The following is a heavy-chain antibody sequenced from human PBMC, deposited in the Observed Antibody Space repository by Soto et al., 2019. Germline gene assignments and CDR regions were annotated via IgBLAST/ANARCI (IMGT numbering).Heavy chain of an antibody. CDR1: GFTFSSYA. J-gene: IGHJ6*02. Sequence: GGSLRLSCAASGFTFSSYAMHWVRQAPGKGLEWVAVISYDGSNKYYADSVKGRFTISRDNSKNTLYLQMNSLRAEDTAVYYCARDLAAVAGTIPLNYYYYGMDVWGQGTTVTVSS. V-gene: IGHV3-30-3*01. CDR3: ARDLAAVAGTIPLNYYYYGMDV. CDR2: ISYDGSNK. D-gene: IGHD6-19*01.